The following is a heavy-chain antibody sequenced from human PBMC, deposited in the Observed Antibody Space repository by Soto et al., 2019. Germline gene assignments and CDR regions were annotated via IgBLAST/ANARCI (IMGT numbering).Heavy chain of an antibody. D-gene: IGHD5-12*01. CDR1: GYTFTSYY. V-gene: IGHV1-46*01. CDR3: ARGQKWLRSVHYFDY. CDR2: INPSGGST. Sequence: ASVKVSGKASGYTFTSYYMHWLRQAPGQGLEWMGIINPSGGSTSYAQKFQGRVTMTRDTSTSTVYMELSSLRSEDTAVYYCARGQKWLRSVHYFDYWGQGTLVTVSS. J-gene: IGHJ4*02.